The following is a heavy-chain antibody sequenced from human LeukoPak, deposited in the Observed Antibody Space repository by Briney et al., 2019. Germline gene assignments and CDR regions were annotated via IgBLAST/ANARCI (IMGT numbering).Heavy chain of an antibody. J-gene: IGHJ4*02. D-gene: IGHD5-24*01. CDR3: AREHRGGYNFDY. Sequence: GASVKVSCKASGYTFTGYYIHWVRQAPGQGLEWMGWINPNSGGTNYAQMFQGRVTMTRDTSISTAYMELSRLRSDDTAIYYCAREHRGGYNFDYWGQGTLVTVSS. CDR2: INPNSGGT. V-gene: IGHV1-2*02. CDR1: GYTFTGYY.